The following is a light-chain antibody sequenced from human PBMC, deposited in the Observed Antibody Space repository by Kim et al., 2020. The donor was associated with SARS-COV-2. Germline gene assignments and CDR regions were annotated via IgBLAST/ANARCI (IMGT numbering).Light chain of an antibody. Sequence: SVVTQPASVSGSPGQSITISCTGTSSDVGGYNYVSWYQQHPGKAPKLMIYDVSNRPSGVSNRFSGSKSGNTASLTISGLQAEDEADYYCSSYTSSSPWVFGGGTQLTVL. CDR2: DVS. CDR3: SSYTSSSPWV. V-gene: IGLV2-14*03. J-gene: IGLJ3*02. CDR1: SSDVGGYNY.